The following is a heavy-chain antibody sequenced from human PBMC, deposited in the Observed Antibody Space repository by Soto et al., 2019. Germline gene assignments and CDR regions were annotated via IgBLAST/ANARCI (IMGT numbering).Heavy chain of an antibody. CDR1: GGSISSGGYY. Sequence: LSETLSLTCTVSGGSISSGGYYWSWIRQHPGKGLEWIGYIYYSGSTYYNPSLKSRVTISVDTSKNQFSLKLSSVTAADTAVYYCASGYCSGGSCYSGYFQHWGQGTLVTVS. D-gene: IGHD2-15*01. CDR2: IYYSGST. V-gene: IGHV4-31*03. J-gene: IGHJ1*01. CDR3: ASGYCSGGSCYSGYFQH.